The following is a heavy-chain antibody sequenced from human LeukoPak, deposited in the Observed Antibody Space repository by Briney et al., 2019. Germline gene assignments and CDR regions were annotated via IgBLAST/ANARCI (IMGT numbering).Heavy chain of an antibody. V-gene: IGHV5-51*01. CDR3: ARSGVPGAMTWFDP. D-gene: IGHD2-2*01. J-gene: IGHJ5*02. CDR2: IFPGDSDT. CDR1: GYSLTSYW. Sequence: GESLKISCKGSGYSLTSYWIGWVRQMPGKGLEWMGIIFPGDSDTRYSPSFQGQVTISADKSINAAYLQWRSLKASDTAMYYCARSGVPGAMTWFDPWGQGTLVTVSS.